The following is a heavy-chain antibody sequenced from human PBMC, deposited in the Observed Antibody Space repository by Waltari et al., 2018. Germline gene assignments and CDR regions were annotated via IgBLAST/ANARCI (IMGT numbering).Heavy chain of an antibody. CDR3: ARVPGDFWSGYGAFDI. CDR1: GGTFSSYA. CDR2: IIPTLGTA. Sequence: QVQLVQSGAEVKKPGSSVKVSCKASGGTFSSYAISWVRQAPGQGLEWMGGIIPTLGTAHYAQKCQGRVTITTDESTSTAYMELSSLRSEDTAVYYCARVPGDFWSGYGAFDIWGQGTTVTVSS. D-gene: IGHD3-3*01. V-gene: IGHV1-69*05. J-gene: IGHJ3*02.